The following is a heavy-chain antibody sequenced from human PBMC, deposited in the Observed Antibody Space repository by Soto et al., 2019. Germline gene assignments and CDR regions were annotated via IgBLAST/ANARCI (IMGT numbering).Heavy chain of an antibody. Sequence: SETLSLTCTVSGGSISSYYWSWIRQPPGKGLEWIGYIYYSGSTNYNPSLKSRVTISVDTSKNQFSLKLSSVTAADTAVYYCARHAGANYDTLIDYWGQGTLVTVSS. V-gene: IGHV4-59*08. CDR3: ARHAGANYDTLIDY. D-gene: IGHD3-9*01. CDR2: IYYSGST. CDR1: GGSISSYY. J-gene: IGHJ4*02.